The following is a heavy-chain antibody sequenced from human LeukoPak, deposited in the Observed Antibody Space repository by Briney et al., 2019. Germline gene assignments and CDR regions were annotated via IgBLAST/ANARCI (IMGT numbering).Heavy chain of an antibody. D-gene: IGHD3-10*01. CDR3: ATYGGVRGLSFDY. CDR1: GASISSNDQY. CDR2: THHTGNT. V-gene: IGHV4-31*03. J-gene: IGHJ4*02. Sequence: PSQTLSLTCTVSGASISSNDQYWGWLRQHPGTGLEWIGYTHHTGNTYYNPSLKSRLTIPVDTSRNQFYLKLSSVTAADTAVYYCATYGGVRGLSFDYWGQGTLVTVSS.